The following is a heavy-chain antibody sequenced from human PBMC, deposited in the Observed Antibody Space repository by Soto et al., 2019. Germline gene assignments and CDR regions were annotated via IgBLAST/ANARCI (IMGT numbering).Heavy chain of an antibody. CDR3: AKEGTSDDFWSGCSH. Sequence: EVQLLESGGGLIQPGGSLRLSCAASGFTFSNYAMTWVRQAPGKGLEWVSTLSNAGGTIYYADSVKGRFTISRDNSKNTLYLHMSSLRAEDTAVYYCAKEGTSDDFWSGCSHWGQGTLVTVSS. CDR1: GFTFSNYA. J-gene: IGHJ4*02. D-gene: IGHD3-3*01. V-gene: IGHV3-23*01. CDR2: LSNAGGTI.